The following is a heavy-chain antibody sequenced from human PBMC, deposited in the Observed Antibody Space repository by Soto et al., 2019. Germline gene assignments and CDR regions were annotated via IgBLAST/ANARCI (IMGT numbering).Heavy chain of an antibody. V-gene: IGHV4-4*07. CDR2: FSLSGTT. CDR3: ARGMTPPGAPPWCSFVS. CDR1: GASITGSSY. Sequence: PTETLSLTCTVSGASITGSSYWSWIRQPAGKGLEWIGRFSLSGTTSYNPSLRSRVTMSADVSKNQFSLRLTSVTAADTALYYCARGMTPPGAPPWCSFVSWGPGTLVSGSS. D-gene: IGHD2-8*02. J-gene: IGHJ4*02.